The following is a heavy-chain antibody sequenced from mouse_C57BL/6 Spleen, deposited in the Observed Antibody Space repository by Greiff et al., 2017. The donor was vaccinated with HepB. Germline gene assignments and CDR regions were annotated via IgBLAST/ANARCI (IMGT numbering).Heavy chain of an antibody. V-gene: IGHV10-3*01. D-gene: IGHD3-2*02. Sequence: EVQLQESGGGLVQPKGSLKLSCAASGFTFNTYAMHWVRQAPGKGLEWVARIRSKSSNYATYYADSVKDRFTISRDDSQSKLYRQMNNLKAEDTASYYCVRERLGPHWYFDVWGTGTTVTVSS. CDR1: GFTFNTYA. CDR3: VRERLGPHWYFDV. CDR2: IRSKSSNYAT. J-gene: IGHJ1*03.